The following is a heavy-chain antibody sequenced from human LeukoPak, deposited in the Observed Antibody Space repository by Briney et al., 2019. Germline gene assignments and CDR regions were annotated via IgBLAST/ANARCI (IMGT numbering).Heavy chain of an antibody. V-gene: IGHV1-8*01. J-gene: IGHJ3*02. D-gene: IGHD6-13*01. CDR2: MNPNSGNT. CDR1: GYTFTSYD. Sequence: PMASVKVSCKASGYTFTSYDINWVRQATGQGLEWMGWMNPNSGNTGYAQKFQGRVTMTRNTSISTAYMELSSLRSEDTAVYYCASPSNPAAVYAFDIWGQGTMVTVSS. CDR3: ASPSNPAAVYAFDI.